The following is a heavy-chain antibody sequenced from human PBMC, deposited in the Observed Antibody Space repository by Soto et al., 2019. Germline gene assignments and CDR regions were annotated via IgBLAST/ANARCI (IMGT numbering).Heavy chain of an antibody. Sequence: PGGSLRLSCSGSGLTFGDYALSWFRQAPGKGLEWVSFITSRRYGGTTHYAASVKGRFTISRDDSKSIAFLQMSSLKIEDTAMYYFDYWGQGTLVTVSS. CDR2: ITSRRYGGTT. CDR1: GLTFGDYA. CDR3: DY. V-gene: IGHV3-49*03. J-gene: IGHJ4*02.